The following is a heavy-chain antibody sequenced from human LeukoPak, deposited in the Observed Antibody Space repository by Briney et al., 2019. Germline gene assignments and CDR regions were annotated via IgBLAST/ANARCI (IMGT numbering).Heavy chain of an antibody. V-gene: IGHV4-59*10. CDR2: IYSTGTT. D-gene: IGHD5-12*01. Sequence: TSETLSLTCAVYGGSFSGYYWSWIRQPPGKGLEWIGRIYSTGTTYYKPSLKSRVTISVDTSKNQFSLKLGSVTAADTAVYYCARDPIVDMQDDYWGQGTLVTVSS. CDR3: ARDPIVDMQDDY. CDR1: GGSFSGYY. J-gene: IGHJ4*02.